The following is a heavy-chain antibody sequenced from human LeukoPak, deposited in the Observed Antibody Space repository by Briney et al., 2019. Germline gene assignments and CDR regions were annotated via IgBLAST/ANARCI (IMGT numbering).Heavy chain of an antibody. CDR1: GFTFSSYS. CDR2: ISSSSSTI. V-gene: IGHV3-48*01. CDR3: VRDNPRCCGVVPANIDDY. D-gene: IGHD2-15*01. Sequence: PGGSLRLSCAASGFTFSSYSMNWVRQAPGKGLEWVSYISSSSSTIYYADSVKGRFTISRDNAKNSLCLQMNSLRAEDTAVYYCVRDNPRCCGVVPANIDDYWGQGTLVTVSS. J-gene: IGHJ4*02.